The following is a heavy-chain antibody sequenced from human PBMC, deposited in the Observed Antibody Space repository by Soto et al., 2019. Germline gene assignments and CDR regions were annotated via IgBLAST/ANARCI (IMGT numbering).Heavy chain of an antibody. Sequence: EVQLVESGGGLVQPGGSLRLSCSASGFTFSSYAMHWVRQAPGKGLEYVSAISSNGGSTYYADSVKGRFTISRDNSKNTLYLQMSSLRAEDTAVYYCVKAEARGYYYYGMAVWGQGTTVTVSS. V-gene: IGHV3-64D*06. CDR3: VKAEARGYYYYGMAV. CDR1: GFTFSSYA. J-gene: IGHJ6*02. CDR2: ISSNGGST.